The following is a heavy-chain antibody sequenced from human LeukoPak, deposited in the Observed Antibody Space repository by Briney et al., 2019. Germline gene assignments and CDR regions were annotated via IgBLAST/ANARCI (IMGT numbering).Heavy chain of an antibody. J-gene: IGHJ4*02. Sequence: GGSLRLSCAASGFTFSSYGMHWVRQAPGKGLEWVAVISYDGSNKYYADSVKGRFTISRDNSKNTLYLQMNSLRAEDTAVYYCAKELYGGPWDPYYSDYWGQGTLVTVSS. D-gene: IGHD4-17*01. CDR2: ISYDGSNK. CDR3: AKELYGGPWDPYYSDY. V-gene: IGHV3-30*18. CDR1: GFTFSSYG.